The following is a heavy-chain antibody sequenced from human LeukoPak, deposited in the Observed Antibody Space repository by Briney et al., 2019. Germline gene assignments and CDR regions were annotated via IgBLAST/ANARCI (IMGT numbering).Heavy chain of an antibody. Sequence: SVKVSCKASGYTFTSYDINWVRQAPGQGLEWMGGIIPIFGTANYAQKFQGRVTITTDESTSTAYMELSSLRSEDTAVYYCATADLASTYYYYYMDVWGKGTTVTVSS. V-gene: IGHV1-69*05. D-gene: IGHD2/OR15-2a*01. CDR1: GYTFTSYD. CDR3: ATADLASTYYYYYMDV. J-gene: IGHJ6*03. CDR2: IIPIFGTA.